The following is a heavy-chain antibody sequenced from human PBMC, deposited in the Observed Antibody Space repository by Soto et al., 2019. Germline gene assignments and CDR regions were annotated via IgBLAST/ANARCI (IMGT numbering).Heavy chain of an antibody. CDR2: IKSKVNGETT. Sequence: GGSLRLSCAASGFTFSNAWMNWVRQAPGKGLEWVGRIKSKVNGETTDYSAPVKGRFTISRDDSKNTLYLQMNSLKTEDTAVYYCVTDKTPRANAYWGQGTLVTVSS. CDR3: VTDKTPRANAY. J-gene: IGHJ4*02. V-gene: IGHV3-15*07. CDR1: GFTFSNAW.